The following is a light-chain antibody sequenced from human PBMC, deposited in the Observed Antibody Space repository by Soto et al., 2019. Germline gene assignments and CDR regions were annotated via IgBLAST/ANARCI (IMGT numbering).Light chain of an antibody. J-gene: IGKJ1*01. CDR3: QHYGSSWT. V-gene: IGKV3-20*01. Sequence: EIVLTQSPGTLSLSPGERATLSCRASQSVSSSSLAWYQQKPGQAPRLLIYGASSRATGIPDRFSGSGSGTDFTLTISRLEPEDFAVYYCQHYGSSWTFGQGTKVAI. CDR1: QSVSSSS. CDR2: GAS.